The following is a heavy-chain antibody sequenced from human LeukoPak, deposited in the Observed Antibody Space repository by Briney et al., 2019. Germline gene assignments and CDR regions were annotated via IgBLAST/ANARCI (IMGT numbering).Heavy chain of an antibody. D-gene: IGHD3-22*01. J-gene: IGHJ4*02. CDR2: ISGSGEST. Sequence: GGSLRLSCAAPGFTFSSYAMSWVRQAPGKGLEWVSGISGSGESTYYADSVKGRFTISRDNSKSTLYLQMNSLRAEDTAVYYCAKVLDGTGYWNYYFDSWGQGTLVTVSS. CDR3: AKVLDGTGYWNYYFDS. CDR1: GFTFSSYA. V-gene: IGHV3-23*01.